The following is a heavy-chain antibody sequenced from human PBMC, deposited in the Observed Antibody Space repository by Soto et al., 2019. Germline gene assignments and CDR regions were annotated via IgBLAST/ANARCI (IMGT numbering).Heavy chain of an antibody. CDR2: ISYSGST. D-gene: IGHD1-1*01. CDR1: GGSINSYY. Sequence: QVQLQESGPGLVKPSETLSLTCTVSGGSINSYYWGWVRQPPGKGLEWIGYISYSGSTSNNPSLTGRVTISVDTSKNQFSLKVSSVTAADTAVYYCARHNPIGNNWNYFDYWGQGTLVTVSS. V-gene: IGHV4-59*01. CDR3: ARHNPIGNNWNYFDY. J-gene: IGHJ4*02.